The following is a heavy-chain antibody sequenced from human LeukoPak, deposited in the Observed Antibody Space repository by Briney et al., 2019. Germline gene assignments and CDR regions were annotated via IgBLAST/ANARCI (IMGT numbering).Heavy chain of an antibody. V-gene: IGHV4-59*08. J-gene: IGHJ4*02. Sequence: PSQTLSLTCTVSGGSITGYYWSWIRQSPGKGLAWIGYIYYNGNSHYNPSLQGRVAMSVDTSRNQFSLSLTSVTAADTAVYYCATNTRDGFNAYFFDSWGQGTLVTVSS. CDR1: GGSITGYY. CDR3: ATNTRDGFNAYFFDS. D-gene: IGHD2/OR15-2a*01. CDR2: IYYNGNS.